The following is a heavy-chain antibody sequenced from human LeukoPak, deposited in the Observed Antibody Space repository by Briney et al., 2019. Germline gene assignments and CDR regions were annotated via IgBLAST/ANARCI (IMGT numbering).Heavy chain of an antibody. J-gene: IGHJ3*02. CDR3: ARGPLYNWNGDAFDI. Sequence: GGSLRLSCAASGFTFSSYWMSWVRQAPGKGLEWVANIKQDGSEKYYVDSVKGRFTISRDNAKNSLYLQMNSLRAEDTAVYYCARGPLYNWNGDAFDIWGQGTMVTVSS. V-gene: IGHV3-7*01. D-gene: IGHD1-1*01. CDR1: GFTFSSYW. CDR2: IKQDGSEK.